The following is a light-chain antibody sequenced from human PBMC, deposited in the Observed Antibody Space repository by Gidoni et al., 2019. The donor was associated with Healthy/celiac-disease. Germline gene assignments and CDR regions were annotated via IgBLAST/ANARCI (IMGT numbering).Light chain of an antibody. Sequence: IVMTQYPDSLAVSLGERATINCKSSQSVLYSSNNKNYLAWYHQKPGQPPKLLIYWASTRESGVPDRFSGSGSGTDFTLTISSLQAEDVAVYYCQKYYGAEITFGGGTKVEIK. CDR2: WAS. CDR3: QKYYGAEIT. J-gene: IGKJ4*01. CDR1: QSVLYSSNNKNY. V-gene: IGKV4-1*01.